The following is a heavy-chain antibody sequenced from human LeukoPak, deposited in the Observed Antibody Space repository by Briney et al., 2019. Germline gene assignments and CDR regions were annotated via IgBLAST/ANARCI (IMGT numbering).Heavy chain of an antibody. CDR3: ARGLGPRLL. CDR2: IYHSGST. D-gene: IGHD5-18*01. J-gene: IGHJ4*02. Sequence: NSSETLSLTCAVSGGSISSGGYSWSWIRQPPGKGLEWIGYIYHSGSTYYNPSLKSRVTISVDTSKNQFSLKLSSVTAADTAVYYCARGLGPRLLWGQGTLVTVSS. CDR1: GGSISSGGYS. V-gene: IGHV4-30-2*01.